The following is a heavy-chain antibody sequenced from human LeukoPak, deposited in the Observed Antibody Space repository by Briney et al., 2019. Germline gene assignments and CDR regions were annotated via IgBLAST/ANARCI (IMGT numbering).Heavy chain of an antibody. CDR3: ARHRLISSSLPWFDP. D-gene: IGHD6-13*01. J-gene: IGHJ5*02. Sequence: GESLKISCKGSGYSFTSYWIGWVRQMPGKGLEWMGIIYPGDSDTRYSPSFQGRVTISADKSISTAYLQWSSLKASDTAMYYCARHRLISSSLPWFDPWGQGTLVTVSS. V-gene: IGHV5-51*01. CDR1: GYSFTSYW. CDR2: IYPGDSDT.